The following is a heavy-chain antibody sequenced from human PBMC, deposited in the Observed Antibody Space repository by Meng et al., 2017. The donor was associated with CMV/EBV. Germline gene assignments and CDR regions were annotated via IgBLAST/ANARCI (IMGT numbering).Heavy chain of an antibody. CDR2: IYYSGST. J-gene: IGHJ4*02. D-gene: IGHD3-22*01. CDR1: GFTFSSYS. Sequence: GSLRLSCAASGFTFSSYSMNWVRQAPGKGLEWIGYIYYSGSTNYNPSLKSRVTISLDTSKNQFSLKLTSVTAADTAVYYCARGSHYDSGRFDYWGQGTLVTVSS. CDR3: ARGSHYDSGRFDY. V-gene: IGHV4-59*01.